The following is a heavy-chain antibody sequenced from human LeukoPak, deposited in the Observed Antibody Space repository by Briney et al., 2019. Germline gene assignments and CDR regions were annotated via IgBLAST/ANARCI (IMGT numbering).Heavy chain of an antibody. CDR2: ISSSSSYI. CDR3: ARDDSSSSSGYYYYYMDV. V-gene: IGHV3-21*01. CDR1: GFTFSSYS. J-gene: IGHJ6*03. Sequence: KPGGSLRLSCAASGFTFSSYSMNWVRQAPGKGLEWVSSISSSSSYIYYADSVKGRFTISRDNAKNSLYLQMNSLRAEDTAVYYCARDDSSSSSGYYYYYMDVWGKGTTVTVSS. D-gene: IGHD6-6*01.